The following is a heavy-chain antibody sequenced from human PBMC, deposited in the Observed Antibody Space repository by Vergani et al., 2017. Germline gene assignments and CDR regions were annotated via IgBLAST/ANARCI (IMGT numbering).Heavy chain of an antibody. CDR2: IYHSGSP. CDR1: GGSISTSNR. J-gene: IGHJ4*02. Sequence: QVQLQESGPGLVKPSGTLSLTRAVSGGSISTSNRWSWVRKPPGKGREWIGKIYHSGSPNYNPALKGRVTISVDKSKNQFSLQLSSVTAADTAVYYCARRPSSGWGYYFDYWGQGTLVTVSS. D-gene: IGHD6-19*01. V-gene: IGHV4-4*02. CDR3: ARRPSSGWGYYFDY.